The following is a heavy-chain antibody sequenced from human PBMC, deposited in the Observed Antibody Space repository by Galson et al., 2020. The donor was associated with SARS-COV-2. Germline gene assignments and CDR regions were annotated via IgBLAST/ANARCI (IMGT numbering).Heavy chain of an antibody. V-gene: IGHV3-30*02. CDR2: IRGDGSDS. D-gene: IGHD3-10*01. CDR3: AQDQRAINYPLAFDI. J-gene: IGHJ3*02. CDR1: GFTFIYYG. Sequence: GESLKISCAASGFTFIYYGMQWVRQAPGKGLEWVAFIRGDGSDSYYADSVKGRFTILRDNSQNKLHLQMNNLRIDDTAVYYCAQDQRAINYPLAFDIWGQGTTVTVSS.